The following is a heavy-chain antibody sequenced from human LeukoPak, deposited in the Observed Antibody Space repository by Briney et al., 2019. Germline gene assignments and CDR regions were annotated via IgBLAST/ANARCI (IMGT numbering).Heavy chain of an antibody. CDR1: GYTLTELS. J-gene: IGHJ6*03. CDR3: ARGPESPVVALSSRYYYYMDV. Sequence: ASVKVSCKVSGYTLTELSMHWVRQAPGKGLEWMGGFDPEDGETIYAQKFQGRVTITRNTSISTAYMELSSLRSEDTAVYYCARGPESPVVALSSRYYYYMDVWGKGTTVTVSS. D-gene: IGHD2-15*01. CDR2: FDPEDGET. V-gene: IGHV1-24*01.